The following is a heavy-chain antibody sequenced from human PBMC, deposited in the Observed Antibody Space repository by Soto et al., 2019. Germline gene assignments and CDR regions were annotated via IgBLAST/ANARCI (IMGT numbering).Heavy chain of an antibody. J-gene: IGHJ3*02. CDR1: GYTFTSYY. V-gene: IGHV1-46*03. D-gene: IGHD3-10*01. Sequence: QVQLVQSGAEVKKPGASVKVSCKASGYTFTSYYMHWVRQAPGQGLEWMGIINPSGGSTSYAQKFQGRVTMTRETSTSTVYMELSSLRSEDTAVYYCASFYGSGSYAFDIWGQGTMVTVSS. CDR2: INPSGGST. CDR3: ASFYGSGSYAFDI.